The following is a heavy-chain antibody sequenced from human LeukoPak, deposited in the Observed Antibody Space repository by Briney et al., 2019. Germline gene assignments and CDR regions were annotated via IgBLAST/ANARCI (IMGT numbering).Heavy chain of an antibody. CDR1: GGTFNSYA. CDR3: AGVDTAMVNFDY. Sequence: ASVKVSCKASGGTFNSYAISWVRRAPGQGLEWMGGIIPIFGTANYAQKFQGRVTITADESTSTAYMELSSLRSEDTAVYYCAGVDTAMVNFDYWGQGTLFTVSS. V-gene: IGHV1-69*13. D-gene: IGHD5-18*01. CDR2: IIPIFGTA. J-gene: IGHJ4*02.